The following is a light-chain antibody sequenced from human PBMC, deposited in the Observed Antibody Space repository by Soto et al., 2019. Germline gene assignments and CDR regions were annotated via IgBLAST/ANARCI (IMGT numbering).Light chain of an antibody. Sequence: EIVLTQSPGNLSLSPGERATLSCRASQSVSSNYLAWYQQKTGQAPRFLIYGASSRASGIPDRFSGSWSGTAFTLTISRLEPEDFAVYYCHQYGSFPPGTFGQGTKVEIK. CDR3: HQYGSFPPGT. V-gene: IGKV3-20*01. CDR1: QSVSSNY. J-gene: IGKJ1*01. CDR2: GAS.